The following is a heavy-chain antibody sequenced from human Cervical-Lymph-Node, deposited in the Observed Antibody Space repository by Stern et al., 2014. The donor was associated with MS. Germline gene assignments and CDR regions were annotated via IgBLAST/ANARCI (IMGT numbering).Heavy chain of an antibody. J-gene: IGHJ5*02. Sequence: VQLVESGAEVTKPGSSVKVSCKDSGGTFSKFPSSWVRQAPGQGIEWLGVIFPVFGTPTYAQEFRGRVTITADVSTSTVYMELSSLRSDDTAVYYCALSSETSDRWYSLGYDLWGQGTLVTVSS. CDR1: GGTFSKFP. V-gene: IGHV1-69*01. CDR2: IFPVFGTP. D-gene: IGHD6-13*01. CDR3: ALSSETSDRWYSLGYDL.